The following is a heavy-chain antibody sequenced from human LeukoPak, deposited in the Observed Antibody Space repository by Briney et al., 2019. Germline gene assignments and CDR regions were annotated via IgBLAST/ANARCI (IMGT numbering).Heavy chain of an antibody. D-gene: IGHD3-3*01. CDR1: GYTFTSYG. V-gene: IGHV1-18*01. CDR2: ISAYNGNT. J-gene: IGHJ5*02. CDR3: AKAGGGGTYYDFWSGYHTSYNWFDP. Sequence: ASVKVSCKASGYTFTSYGISWVRQAPGQGLEWMGWISAYNGNTNYAQKLQGRVTMTTDTSTSTAYMELRSLRSDDTAVYYCAKAGGGGTYYDFWSGYHTSYNWFDPWGQGTLVTVSS.